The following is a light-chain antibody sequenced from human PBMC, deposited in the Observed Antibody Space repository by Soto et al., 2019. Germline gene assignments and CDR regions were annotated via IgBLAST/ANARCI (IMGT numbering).Light chain of an antibody. V-gene: IGKV1-39*01. CDR3: QQTYSAPRT. CDR2: AAS. Sequence: DIEMTQSPSSLSASVGDRVTITCRASQSVSNYLNWYLQKPGEAPNLLIYAASSLQSGVPSRFSGSGSGTDFTLTIGSLQPEDFGTYYCQQTYSAPRTFGQGTKVDI. J-gene: IGKJ1*01. CDR1: QSVSNY.